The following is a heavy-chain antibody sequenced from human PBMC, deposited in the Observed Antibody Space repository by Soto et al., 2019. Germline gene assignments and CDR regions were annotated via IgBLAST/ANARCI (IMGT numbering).Heavy chain of an antibody. CDR1: GYTFTSYG. CDR2: ISAHNGNT. Sequence: QVHLVQSGAEVKKPGASVKVSCKASGYTFTSYGITWVRQAPGQGLEWMGWISAHNGNTDYAQKLQGRVIGTRDTATSTAYMELRSLRSDDTAVYYCARGRYGDYWGQGALVTVSS. D-gene: IGHD1-1*01. J-gene: IGHJ4*02. V-gene: IGHV1-18*01. CDR3: ARGRYGDY.